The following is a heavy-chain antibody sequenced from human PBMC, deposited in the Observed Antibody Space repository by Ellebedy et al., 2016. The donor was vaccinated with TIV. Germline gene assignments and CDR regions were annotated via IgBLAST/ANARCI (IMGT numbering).Heavy chain of an antibody. CDR1: GYTFTSYD. Sequence: ASVKVSCKASGYTFTSYDINWVRQAPGQGLEWMGGIIPIFGTANYAQKFQGRVTITADESTSTAYMELSSLRSEDTAVYYCARGPDDSSGPYYYYGMDVWGQGTTVTVSS. V-gene: IGHV1-69*13. CDR3: ARGPDDSSGPYYYYGMDV. CDR2: IIPIFGTA. J-gene: IGHJ6*02. D-gene: IGHD3-22*01.